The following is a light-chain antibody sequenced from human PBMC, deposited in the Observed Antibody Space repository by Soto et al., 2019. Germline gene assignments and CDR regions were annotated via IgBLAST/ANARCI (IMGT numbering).Light chain of an antibody. J-gene: IGKJ3*01. CDR3: QQYGGSPFT. CDR2: AAS. Sequence: EIVLTQSPGTLSLSPGERATLSCRASQSVNSDCLAWYQQKPGQAPRLLIYAASRRATGIPDRFSGSGSGTNFTLTITRLEPEDFAVYYCQQYGGSPFTFGPGTKVDI. V-gene: IGKV3-20*01. CDR1: QSVNSDC.